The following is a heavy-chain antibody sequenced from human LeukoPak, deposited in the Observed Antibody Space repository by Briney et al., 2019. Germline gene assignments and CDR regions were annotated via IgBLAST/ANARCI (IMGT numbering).Heavy chain of an antibody. V-gene: IGHV3-74*01. CDR1: GFTFSRYW. D-gene: IGHD4-11*01. CDR2: SNTDGSST. J-gene: IGHJ4*02. CDR3: ARGYSDYYYFDS. Sequence: GGSLRLSCAASGFTFSRYWMHWVRQAPGKGLVWVSRSNTDGSSTNYAGSVKGRFTISRDNAKSTLYLQMNSLRAEDTAVYYCARGYSDYYYFDSWGQGTLVTVSS.